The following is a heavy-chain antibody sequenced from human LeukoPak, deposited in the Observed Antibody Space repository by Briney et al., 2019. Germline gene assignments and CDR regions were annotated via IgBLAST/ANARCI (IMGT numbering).Heavy chain of an antibody. Sequence: SETLSLTCSVSGGSISSYYWSWIRQPPGKGLEWIGYVYYSGSTNYNPSLKGRVTISVDTSKNQFSLKLTSVTAADTAVYYCARDLNIVVPSPMAYYMDVWGKGTTVTVSS. CDR2: VYYSGST. J-gene: IGHJ6*03. CDR3: ARDLNIVVPSPMAYYMDV. CDR1: GGSISSYY. V-gene: IGHV4-59*12. D-gene: IGHD2-2*01.